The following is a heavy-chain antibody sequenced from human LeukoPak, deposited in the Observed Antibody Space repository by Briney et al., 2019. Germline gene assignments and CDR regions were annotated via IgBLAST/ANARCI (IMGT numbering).Heavy chain of an antibody. CDR1: GYTFTGYY. V-gene: IGHV1-2*02. CDR2: INPNSGGT. Sequence: GASVKVSCKASGYTFTGYYMHWVRQAPGQGLEWMGWINPNSGGTNYAQKFQGRVTMTRDTSISTAYMELSSLRSEDTAVYYCARDTGNLDAVGYFQHWGQGTLVTVSS. D-gene: IGHD6-19*01. J-gene: IGHJ1*01. CDR3: ARDTGNLDAVGYFQH.